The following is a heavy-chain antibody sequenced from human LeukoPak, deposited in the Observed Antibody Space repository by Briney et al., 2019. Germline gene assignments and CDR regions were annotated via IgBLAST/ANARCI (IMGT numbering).Heavy chain of an antibody. J-gene: IGHJ4*02. CDR1: GFTFSSYA. V-gene: IGHV3-64*01. CDR3: ARVSIFGYFDY. Sequence: PGGSLRLSCAASGFTFSSYAMHWVRQAPGKGLEYVSAISSNGGSTYYANSVKGRFTISRDNSKNTLYLQMGSLGAEDMAVYYCARVSIFGYFDYWGQGTLVTVSS. D-gene: IGHD3-3*01. CDR2: ISSNGGST.